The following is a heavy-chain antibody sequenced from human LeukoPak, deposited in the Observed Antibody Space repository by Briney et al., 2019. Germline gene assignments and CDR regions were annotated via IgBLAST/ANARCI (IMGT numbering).Heavy chain of an antibody. CDR3: ARSLLGIRYFDY. Sequence: PGGSLRLSCAASGFIVSSNYMTWVRQAPGKGLEWVSVIYSDGSTFYADSVKGRFTISRDNSKNTLYLQMNSLRTEDTAVYYCARSLLGIRYFDYWGQGTLVTVSS. D-gene: IGHD7-27*01. CDR1: GFIVSSNY. V-gene: IGHV3-66*01. J-gene: IGHJ4*02. CDR2: IYSDGST.